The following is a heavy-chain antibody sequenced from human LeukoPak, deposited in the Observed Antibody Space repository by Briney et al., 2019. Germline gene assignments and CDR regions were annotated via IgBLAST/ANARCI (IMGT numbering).Heavy chain of an antibody. CDR2: IIPIFGTA. D-gene: IGHD3-22*01. CDR3: ARVPVYYDSSGYYLAEPDY. CDR1: GGTFSSYA. J-gene: IGHJ4*02. V-gene: IGHV1-69*13. Sequence: SVKVSCKASGGTFSSYAISWVRQAPGQGLEWMGGIIPIFGTADYAQKFQGRVTITADESTSTAYMELSSLRSEDTAVYYCARVPVYYDSSGYYLAEPDYWGQGTLVTVSS.